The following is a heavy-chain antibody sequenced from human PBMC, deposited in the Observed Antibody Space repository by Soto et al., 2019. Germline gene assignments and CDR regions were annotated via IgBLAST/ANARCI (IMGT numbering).Heavy chain of an antibody. CDR1: GGKFSTDV. Sequence: QAQLLQSGPEVKKPGSSVKVSCKSSGGKFSTDVFTWVRQAPGQGLEWMGGIITFFRTTMYAQNFQDRVTLSADESTSTAFMEVRALRSEDTAVYYCARGDSRGYGVDVWGPGTTVTVSS. CDR3: ARGDSRGYGVDV. CDR2: IITFFRTT. J-gene: IGHJ6*02. D-gene: IGHD3-10*01. V-gene: IGHV1-69*12.